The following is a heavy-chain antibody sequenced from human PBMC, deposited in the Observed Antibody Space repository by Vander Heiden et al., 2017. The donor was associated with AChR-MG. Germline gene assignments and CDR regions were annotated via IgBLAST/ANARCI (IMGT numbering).Heavy chain of an antibody. CDR1: GGSISSYY. CDR2: IYYSGST. CDR3: AGGDYDSSGYPI. V-gene: IGHV4-59*08. D-gene: IGHD3-22*01. Sequence: QVQLQESGPGLVKPSETLSLTCTVSGGSISSYYLSWIRQPPGKGLEWIGYIYYSGSTNYNPSLKSRVTISVDTSKNQFSLKLSSVTAADTAVYYCAGGDYDSSGYPIWGQGTLVTVSS. J-gene: IGHJ4*02.